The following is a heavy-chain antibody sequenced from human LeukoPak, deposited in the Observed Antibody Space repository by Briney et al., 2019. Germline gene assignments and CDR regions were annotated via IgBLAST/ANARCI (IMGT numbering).Heavy chain of an antibody. CDR3: ARDDSSSYYFDY. Sequence: SETLSLTCAVYGGSFSGYYWSWIRQPPGKGLEWIGEINHSGSTNYNPSLKSRVTISVDTSKNQFSLKLSSVTAADTAVYYCARDDSSSYYFDYWGQETLVTVSS. V-gene: IGHV4-34*01. J-gene: IGHJ4*02. D-gene: IGHD6-6*01. CDR1: GGSFSGYY. CDR2: INHSGST.